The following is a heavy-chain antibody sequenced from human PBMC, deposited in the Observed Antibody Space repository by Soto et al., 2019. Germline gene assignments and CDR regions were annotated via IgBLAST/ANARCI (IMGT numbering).Heavy chain of an antibody. V-gene: IGHV4-34*01. D-gene: IGHD3-9*01. CDR2: VNPGGIT. CDR3: GRVVIKMGIQSIDS. CDR1: GGSLSGYY. J-gene: IGHJ4*02. Sequence: QAQLQQWGADLLKPSETLSLTCAVYGGSLSGYYWTWIRRPPGKGLEWIGAVNPGGITNYSPSVKSRLSISLATSKKQDSLEMTSVTAADTAVYYCGRVVIKMGIQSIDSWGPGTRVTVSS.